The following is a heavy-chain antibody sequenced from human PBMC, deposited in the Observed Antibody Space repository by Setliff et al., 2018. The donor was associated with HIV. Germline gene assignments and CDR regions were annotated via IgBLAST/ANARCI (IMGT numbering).Heavy chain of an antibody. CDR2: IYQSGTT. J-gene: IGHJ4*02. Sequence: SETLSLTCSVSGDSLGSHYWSWVRQPPGKGLEWIGSIYQSGTTYYNPALKSRVTISVDTSKNQFSLRLTSVTAADTAVYFCARVETTVTSRLDYWGQGTLVTVSS. CDR1: GDSLGSHY. D-gene: IGHD4-17*01. CDR3: ARVETTVTSRLDY. V-gene: IGHV4-38-2*02.